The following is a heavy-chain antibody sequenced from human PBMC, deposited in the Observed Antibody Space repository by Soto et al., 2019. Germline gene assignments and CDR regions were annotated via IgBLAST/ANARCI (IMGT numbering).Heavy chain of an antibody. CDR2: IYYSGST. D-gene: IGHD3-10*01. CDR3: ARDWFGELYMDV. Sequence: PSETLSLTCTVSGGSVSNSQYFWVWIRQPPGKGLEWIGYIYYSGSTNYNPSLKSRVTISVDTSKNQFSLKLSSVTAADTAVYYCARDWFGELYMDVWGQGTTVTVSS. J-gene: IGHJ6*02. V-gene: IGHV4-61*01. CDR1: GGSVSNSQYF.